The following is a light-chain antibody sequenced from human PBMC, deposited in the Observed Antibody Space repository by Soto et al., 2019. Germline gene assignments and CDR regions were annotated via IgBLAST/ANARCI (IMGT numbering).Light chain of an antibody. V-gene: IGKV3-11*01. J-gene: IGKJ1*01. Sequence: EIVLTQSPATLSLSPGERATLSCWASQSVNRYLVWYQQKPGQAPRLLMYDASKRATGIPARFSGSGSGTDFTHTISSLEPEDFAVYYCQQRDIWPWTFGQGTKVDIK. CDR3: QQRDIWPWT. CDR1: QSVNRY. CDR2: DAS.